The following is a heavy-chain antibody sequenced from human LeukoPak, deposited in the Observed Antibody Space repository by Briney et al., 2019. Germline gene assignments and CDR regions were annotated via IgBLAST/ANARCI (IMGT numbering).Heavy chain of an antibody. D-gene: IGHD6-6*01. CDR3: ARDQVGQLVLGFDY. Sequence: GRSLRLSCAASGFTFSSYAMHWVRQAPGKGLEWVAVISYDGSYKYYADSVKGRFTISRDNSKNTLYLQMNSLRAEDTAVYYCARDQVGQLVLGFDYWGQGTLVTVSS. J-gene: IGHJ4*02. CDR2: ISYDGSYK. CDR1: GFTFSSYA. V-gene: IGHV3-30*01.